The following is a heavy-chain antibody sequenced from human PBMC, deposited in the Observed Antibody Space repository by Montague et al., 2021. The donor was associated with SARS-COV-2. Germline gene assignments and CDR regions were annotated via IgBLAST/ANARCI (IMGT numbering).Heavy chain of an antibody. J-gene: IGHJ6*02. Sequence: SETLSLTCTVSGGSISSSSYYWGWIRQPPGKGLEWIGSIYYSGSTYYNPSLKSRVTISVDTSKNQFSLKLSPVTAADTAVYYCARLRWDITMVRGIYYYYGMDVWGQGTTVTVSS. D-gene: IGHD3-10*01. CDR2: IYYSGST. V-gene: IGHV4-39*01. CDR3: ARLRWDITMVRGIYYYYGMDV. CDR1: GGSISSSSYY.